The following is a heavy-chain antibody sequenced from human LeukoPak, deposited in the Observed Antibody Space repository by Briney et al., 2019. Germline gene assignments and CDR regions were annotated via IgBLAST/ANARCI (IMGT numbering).Heavy chain of an antibody. CDR1: GFTFGNYA. CDR3: AKESPQFDY. J-gene: IGHJ4*02. CDR2: ISGGGDSI. Sequence: PGASLRLPCAASGFTFGNYAMSWVRQAPGRGLEWVSTISGGGDSIYYADSVKGRLTISRDNSKNTLYLQMKSLRVEDTAVYYCAKESPQFDYWGQGTLVTVSS. V-gene: IGHV3-23*01.